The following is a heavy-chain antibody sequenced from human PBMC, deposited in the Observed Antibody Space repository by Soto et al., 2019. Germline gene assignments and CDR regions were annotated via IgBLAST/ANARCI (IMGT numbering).Heavy chain of an antibody. CDR1: GFSLSTGGVG. CDR3: THSRCGGDCLQSYSSHYYYGMDV. J-gene: IGHJ6*02. CDR2: IYWDDDK. D-gene: IGHD2-21*02. V-gene: IGHV2-5*02. Sequence: QITLMESGPPLVKPTQTLTLTCTFSGFSLSTGGVGVGWIRQPPGKALEWLALIYWDDDKRYSPSLRSRLTITKHTSNTPLVLTMTNMDPVDTATYYCTHSRCGGDCLQSYSSHYYYGMDVWGRGTTVTVSS.